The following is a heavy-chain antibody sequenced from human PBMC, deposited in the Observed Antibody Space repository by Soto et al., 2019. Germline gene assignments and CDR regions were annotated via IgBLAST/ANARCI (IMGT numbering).Heavy chain of an antibody. CDR3: ARGPNTNTWYRSFNP. D-gene: IGHD6-13*01. Sequence: ASVKVSCKASGYTFTSYAMHWVRQAPGQRLEWMGWINAGNGNTKYSQKFQGRVTITRDTSASTAYMELSSLRSEDTALYYCARGPNTNTWYRSFNPWGQVTLVTVSS. V-gene: IGHV1-3*01. CDR2: INAGNGNT. J-gene: IGHJ5*02. CDR1: GYTFTSYA.